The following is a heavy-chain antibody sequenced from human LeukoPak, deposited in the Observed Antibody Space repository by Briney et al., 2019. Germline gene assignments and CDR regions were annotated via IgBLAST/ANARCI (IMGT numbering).Heavy chain of an antibody. Sequence: GGSLRLSCAASGFTFSSYWMSWVRQAPGKGLEWVANINQDGSEQYYVDSVKGRFTISRDNTKNSLYLQTNSLRAEDTAVYYCARVGYCSTTSCYWRAFDYWGQGTLVTVSS. CDR3: ARVGYCSTTSCYWRAFDY. D-gene: IGHD2-2*01. CDR2: INQDGSEQ. CDR1: GFTFSSYW. V-gene: IGHV3-7*01. J-gene: IGHJ4*02.